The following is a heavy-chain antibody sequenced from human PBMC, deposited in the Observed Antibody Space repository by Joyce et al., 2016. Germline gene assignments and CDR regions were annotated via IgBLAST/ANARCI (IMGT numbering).Heavy chain of an antibody. V-gene: IGHV1-46*01. CDR1: GYTFTNYY. CDR2: INPSGGST. J-gene: IGHJ6*02. CDR3: ARDTAMATGYYYYGMDV. D-gene: IGHD5-18*01. Sequence: QVQLVLSGAEVKKPGASVKVSCKASGYTFTNYYMHWVRQAPGQGLEWMGIINPSGGSTNSAQKFQGRVTMTRDTSTSTVYMELSSLRSEDTAVYYCARDTAMATGYYYYGMDVWGQGTTVTVSS.